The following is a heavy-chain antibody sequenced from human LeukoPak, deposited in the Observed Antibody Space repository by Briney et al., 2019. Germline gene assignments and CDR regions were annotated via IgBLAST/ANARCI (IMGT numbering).Heavy chain of an antibody. CDR2: IYTSGST. D-gene: IGHD3-3*01. CDR3: ARDDYDFWSGYFDY. J-gene: IGHJ4*02. V-gene: IGHV4-61*02. CDR1: GGSISSGSYY. Sequence: SETLSLTCTVSGGSISSGSYYWTWIRQPAGKGLEWIGRIYTSGSTNYNPSLQSRVTISVDTSKNQFSLKLSSVTAADTAVYYCARDDYDFWSGYFDYWGQGTLVTVSS.